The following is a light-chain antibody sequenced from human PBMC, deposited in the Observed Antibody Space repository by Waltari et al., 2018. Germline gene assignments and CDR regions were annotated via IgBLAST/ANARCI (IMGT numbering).Light chain of an antibody. CDR2: KDS. CDR1: ALPKQY. V-gene: IGLV3-25*03. J-gene: IGLJ1*01. CDR3: QSADSSGTYV. Sequence: SYELTRPPSVSVSPGQTARIPCPGDALPKQYPYWYQQKPGQAPVLVIYKDSERPSGIPERFSGSSSGTTVTLTISGVQAEDEADYYCQSADSSGTYVFGTGTKVTVL.